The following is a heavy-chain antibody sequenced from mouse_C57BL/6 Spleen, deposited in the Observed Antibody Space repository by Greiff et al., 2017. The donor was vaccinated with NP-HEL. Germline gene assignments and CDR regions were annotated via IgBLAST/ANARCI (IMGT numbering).Heavy chain of an antibody. Sequence: EVKLVESGPELVKPGASVKISCKASGYSFTDYNMNWVKQSNGKSLEWIGVINPNYGTTSYNQKFKGKATLTVDQSSCTAYVQLNSLTSKDSAVYYYTRTVVAKGPYAMDYWGQGTSVTVSS. CDR2: INPNYGTT. CDR3: TRTVVAKGPYAMDY. J-gene: IGHJ4*01. CDR1: GYSFTDYN. D-gene: IGHD1-1*01. V-gene: IGHV1-39*01.